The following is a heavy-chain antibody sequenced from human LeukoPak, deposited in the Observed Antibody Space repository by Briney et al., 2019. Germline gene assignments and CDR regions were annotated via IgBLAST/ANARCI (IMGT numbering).Heavy chain of an antibody. CDR3: ASARGSGSYYKALLY. V-gene: IGHV4-59*01. D-gene: IGHD3-10*01. CDR2: IYYSGST. Sequence: PSENLSLTCTVSGGSISSYYWSWIRQPPGKGLEWIGYIYYSGSTNYNPSLKSRVTISVDTSKNQFSLKLSSVAAADTAVYYCASARGSGSYYKALLYWGQGTLVTVSS. CDR1: GGSISSYY. J-gene: IGHJ4*02.